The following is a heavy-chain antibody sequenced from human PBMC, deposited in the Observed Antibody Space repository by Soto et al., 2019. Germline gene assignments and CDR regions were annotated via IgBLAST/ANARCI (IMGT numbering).Heavy chain of an antibody. V-gene: IGHV1-46*01. D-gene: IGHD5-18*01. CDR1: GYTFTHYY. Sequence: QVQLVQSGAEVKTPGASVKLSCKASGYTFTHYYIHWVRPAPGKGLEWMGIINPNGGSTTNAQKFRAGVTMTRDTSTSTVYMELSNLRSDDSAVYYCATSVNSAMAFDYWGQGTLVTVSS. CDR2: INPNGGST. CDR3: ATSVNSAMAFDY. J-gene: IGHJ4*02.